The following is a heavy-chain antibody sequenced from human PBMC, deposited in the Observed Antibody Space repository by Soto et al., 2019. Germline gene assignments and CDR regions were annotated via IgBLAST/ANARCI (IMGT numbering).Heavy chain of an antibody. CDR2: ISYDGSNK. D-gene: IGHD1-26*01. V-gene: IGHV3-30-3*01. CDR3: ARAGGATTADWYFDL. J-gene: IGHJ2*01. Sequence: QVQLAESGGGVVQPGRSLRLSCAASGFTFSSYAMHWVRQAPGKGLEWVAVISYDGSNKYYADSVKGRFTISRDNSKNTLYLQMNSLRAEDTAVYYCARAGGATTADWYFDLWGRGTLVTVSS. CDR1: GFTFSSYA.